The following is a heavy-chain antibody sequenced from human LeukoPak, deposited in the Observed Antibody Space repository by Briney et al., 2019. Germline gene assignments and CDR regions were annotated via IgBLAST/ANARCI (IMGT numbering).Heavy chain of an antibody. D-gene: IGHD2-2*01. CDR2: IYYSGST. Sequence: SETLSLTCTVSGGSISSSSYYWGWIRQPPGKGLEWIGSIYYSGSTYYNPSLKSRVTISVDTSKNQFSLKLSSVTAADTAVYYCARGVRDIVVVPAAHRNWFDPWGQGTLVTVSS. J-gene: IGHJ5*02. CDR3: ARGVRDIVVVPAAHRNWFDP. V-gene: IGHV4-39*01. CDR1: GGSISSSSYY.